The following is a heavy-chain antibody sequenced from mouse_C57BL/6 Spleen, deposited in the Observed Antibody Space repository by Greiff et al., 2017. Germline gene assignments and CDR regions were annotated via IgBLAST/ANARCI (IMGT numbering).Heavy chain of an antibody. Sequence: EVQLQQSGAELVRPGASVKLSCTASGFNIKDDYMHWVKQRPEQGLEWIGWIDPENGDTEYASKFQGKATITADTSSNTAYLQLSSLTSEDTAVYYCTEGPWFAYWGQGTLVTVSA. J-gene: IGHJ3*01. CDR1: GFNIKDDY. V-gene: IGHV14-4*01. CDR2: IDPENGDT. CDR3: TEGPWFAY.